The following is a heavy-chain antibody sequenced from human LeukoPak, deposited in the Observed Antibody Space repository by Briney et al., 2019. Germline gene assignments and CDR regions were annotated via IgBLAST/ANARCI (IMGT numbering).Heavy chain of an antibody. V-gene: IGHV3-30-3*01. CDR1: GFTFSSYA. Sequence: GGSLRLSCAASGFTFSSYAMHWVRQAPGKGLEWVAVISYDGSNKYYADSVKGRFTISRYNSKNTLYLQLNSLRAEDTAVYYCARHVSLVPARPSGPDYWGQGTLVTVSS. CDR2: ISYDGSNK. D-gene: IGHD2-2*01. J-gene: IGHJ4*02. CDR3: ARHVSLVPARPSGPDY.